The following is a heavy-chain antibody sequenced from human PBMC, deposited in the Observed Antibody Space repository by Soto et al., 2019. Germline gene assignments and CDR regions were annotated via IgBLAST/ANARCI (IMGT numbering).Heavy chain of an antibody. CDR3: ARNWNLALVPAAYFDS. J-gene: IGHJ4*02. CDR2: VYYTGTT. D-gene: IGHD2-2*01. V-gene: IGHV4-39*01. CDR1: NFSVLTSIYY. Sequence: XGTLSLTCTVSNFSVLTSIYYLAWIRQPPGKWLEWVGTVYYTGTTYYNPSLQSRVTISIDTSKNQFSLNLNSVTAADTAVYYCARNWNLALVPAAYFDSWGQGTLVTVSS.